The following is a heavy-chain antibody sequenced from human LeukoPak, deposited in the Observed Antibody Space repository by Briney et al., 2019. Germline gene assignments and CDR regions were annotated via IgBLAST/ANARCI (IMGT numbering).Heavy chain of an antibody. Sequence: SQTLSLTCTVSGGSIGTYYWSWIRQPPGKGLEWIGYVYSSGSTNYNPSLKSRVTISEDTSKNQFSLKLSSVTAADTAVYYCARGFTMGPSWSIWGQGTMVTVSS. V-gene: IGHV4-4*08. CDR2: VYSSGST. CDR3: ARGFTMGPSWSI. CDR1: GGSIGTYY. D-gene: IGHD3-10*01. J-gene: IGHJ3*02.